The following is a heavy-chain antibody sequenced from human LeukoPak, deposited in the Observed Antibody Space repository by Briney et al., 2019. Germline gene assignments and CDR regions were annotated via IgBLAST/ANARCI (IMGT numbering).Heavy chain of an antibody. Sequence: GGSLRLSCAASGFPPSSYRINWVRQAPGKGLEWVSYISSSGSAIYYVDSVKGGFTVSRDNAKNSLFLQMNSPRAEDTAVYYCVRVKGSYFDYWGQGALVTVSS. CDR2: ISSSGSAI. V-gene: IGHV3-48*01. D-gene: IGHD2-15*01. J-gene: IGHJ4*02. CDR1: GFPPSSYR. CDR3: VRVKGSYFDY.